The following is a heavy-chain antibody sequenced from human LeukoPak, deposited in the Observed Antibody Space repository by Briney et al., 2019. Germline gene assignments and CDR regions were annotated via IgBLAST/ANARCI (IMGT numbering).Heavy chain of an antibody. CDR3: AKDLSRTDVRSFDI. Sequence: GGSLRLSCAASGFTFSSYWMSWVRQAPGKGLDWVSAISGSGVSTYYPDSVKGRFTISRDNSKNTLYLQLSSLRAEDTALYYCAKDLSRTDVRSFDIWGQGTMVTVSS. D-gene: IGHD4-17*01. CDR2: ISGSGVST. V-gene: IGHV3-23*01. J-gene: IGHJ3*02. CDR1: GFTFSSYW.